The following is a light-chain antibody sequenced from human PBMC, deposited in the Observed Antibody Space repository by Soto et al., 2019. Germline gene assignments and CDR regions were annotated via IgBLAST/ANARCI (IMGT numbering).Light chain of an antibody. CDR2: LTY. V-gene: IGKV1-17*01. Sequence: DIQITQSPSSLSASVVGRVTITCRASQDIRNDVGCYQQMPGKAPKRLIYLTYSLESGVPSRFSGSGSGTEFTHTISSLQPDDIATYYCQQYNTYSRTFGQGTKVDIK. CDR3: QQYNTYSRT. J-gene: IGKJ1*01. CDR1: QDIRND.